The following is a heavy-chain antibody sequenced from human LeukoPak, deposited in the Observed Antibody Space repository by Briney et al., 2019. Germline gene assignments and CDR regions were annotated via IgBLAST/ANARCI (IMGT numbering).Heavy chain of an antibody. CDR3: ASRDAFDI. CDR1: GYTFTSYD. J-gene: IGHJ3*02. Sequence: SVKVSCKSSGYTFTSYDISWVRQAPGQGLEWMGRIIPILGIANYAQKFQGRVTITADKSTSTAYMELSSLRSEDTAVYYCASRDAFDIWGQGTMVTVSS. CDR2: IIPILGIA. V-gene: IGHV1-69*04.